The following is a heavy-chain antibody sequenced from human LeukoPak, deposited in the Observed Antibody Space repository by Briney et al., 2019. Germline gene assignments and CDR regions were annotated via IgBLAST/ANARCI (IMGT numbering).Heavy chain of an antibody. CDR2: IIPIFGTA. CDR3: ATSFGHSLGFDY. V-gene: IGHV1-69*13. J-gene: IGHJ4*02. Sequence: ASVKVSCKASGGTFSSYAISWVRQAPGQGLEWMGGIIPIFGTANYAQKFQGRVTITADESTSTAYMELSSLRSEDTAVYYCATSFGHSLGFDYWGQGTLVTVSS. D-gene: IGHD3-3*01. CDR1: GGTFSSYA.